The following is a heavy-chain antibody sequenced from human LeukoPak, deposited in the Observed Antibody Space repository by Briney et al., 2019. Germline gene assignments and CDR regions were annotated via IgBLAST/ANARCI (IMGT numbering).Heavy chain of an antibody. V-gene: IGHV3-23*01. J-gene: IGHJ6*01. D-gene: IGHD1-26*01. CDR2: ISGTGDNT. Sequence: AGGSLRLSCAASGFTFSGFAMSWVRRTPGKGLEWVSGISGTGDNTLYADSVKGRFTISRDNPKNTLYLEMNSLRAEDTAIYYCAKMKGHPLPKYYMDVWGQGTTVTVSS. CDR3: AKMKGHPLPKYYMDV. CDR1: GFTFSGFA.